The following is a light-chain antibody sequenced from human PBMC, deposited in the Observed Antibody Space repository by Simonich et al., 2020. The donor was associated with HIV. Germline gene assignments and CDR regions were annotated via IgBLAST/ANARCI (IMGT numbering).Light chain of an antibody. CDR2: WAS. J-gene: IGKJ1*01. CDR1: RSVLYSSNNKNY. CDR3: QQYYSTPPT. Sequence: DIVMTQSPDSLAVSLGEWATINCKSSRSVLYSSNNKNYLAWYQQKPGQPTKLLIYWASTRESGVPDRFSASGSGTDFPLTISSLQAEDVAFYYCQQYYSTPPTFGQGTKVEIK. V-gene: IGKV4-1*01.